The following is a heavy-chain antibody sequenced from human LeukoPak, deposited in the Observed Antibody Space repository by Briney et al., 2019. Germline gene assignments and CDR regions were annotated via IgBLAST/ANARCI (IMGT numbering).Heavy chain of an antibody. Sequence: SETLSLTCAVYGGSFSGYYWSWIRQPPGKGLEWIGEINHSGSTNYNPSLKSRVTISVDTSKNQFSLKLSSVTAADTAVYYCARDSYYYDSSGTLYYYYMDVWGKGTTVTVSS. V-gene: IGHV4-34*01. D-gene: IGHD3-22*01. CDR3: ARDSYYYDSSGTLYYYYMDV. J-gene: IGHJ6*03. CDR2: INHSGST. CDR1: GGSFSGYY.